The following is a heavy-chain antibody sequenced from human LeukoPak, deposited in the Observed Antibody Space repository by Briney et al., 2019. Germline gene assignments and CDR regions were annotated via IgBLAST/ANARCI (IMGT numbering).Heavy chain of an antibody. J-gene: IGHJ4*02. CDR1: GVSISTSRYY. CDR2: IYYTGPT. D-gene: IGHD6-19*01. V-gene: IGHV4-39*07. Sequence: PSETLSLTCTVSGVSISTSRYYWGWIRQPPGKGLEWIGNIYYTGPTYYNPSLKSRVTISVDTSKNQFSLKLSSVTAADTAVYYCARTDSSGRRYFDYWGQGTLVTVSS. CDR3: ARTDSSGRRYFDY.